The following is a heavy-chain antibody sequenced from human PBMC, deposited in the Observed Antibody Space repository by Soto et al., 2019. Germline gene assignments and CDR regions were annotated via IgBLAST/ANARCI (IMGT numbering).Heavy chain of an antibody. CDR2: IDWDDNT. Sequence: GSGPTLVNPTQTLTLTCTFSGFSLTTNGMCLSWIRQPPGKALEWLALIDWDDNTYYSTSLNNRLTLSKDTSKNQVVLLVGHMGPVDTATYYCARIPCGNYYTENFFDPWGQGIPVTVSS. V-gene: IGHV2-70*01. CDR3: ARIPCGNYYTENFFDP. D-gene: IGHD3-22*01. J-gene: IGHJ5*02. CDR1: GFSLTTNGMC.